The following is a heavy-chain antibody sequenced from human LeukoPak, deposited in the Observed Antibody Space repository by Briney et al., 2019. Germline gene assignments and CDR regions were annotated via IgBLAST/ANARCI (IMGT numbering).Heavy chain of an antibody. Sequence: SETLSLTCTVSGGSISSYYWSWIRQPAGKGLEWIGRIYTSGSTNYNPSLKSRVTMSVDTSKNQFSLKLSSVTAADTAVYYCARDGIAAAYTHSYYYYYGMDVWGQGTTVTVS. V-gene: IGHV4-4*07. CDR3: ARDGIAAAYTHSYYYYYGMDV. D-gene: IGHD6-13*01. J-gene: IGHJ6*02. CDR1: GGSISSYY. CDR2: IYTSGST.